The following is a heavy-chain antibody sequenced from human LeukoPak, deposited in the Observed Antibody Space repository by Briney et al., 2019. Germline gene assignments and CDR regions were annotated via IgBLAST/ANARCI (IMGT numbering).Heavy chain of an antibody. CDR3: ARETYSSGWYDY. D-gene: IGHD6-19*01. CDR2: ISAYNGNT. Sequence: ASVKVCCKASGYTFNSYGISWVRQAPGQGLEWMGWISAYNGNTNYAQKLQGRVTMTTDTSTSTAYMELRSLRSDDTAVYYCARETYSSGWYDYWGQGTLVTVSS. J-gene: IGHJ4*02. V-gene: IGHV1-18*01. CDR1: GYTFNSYG.